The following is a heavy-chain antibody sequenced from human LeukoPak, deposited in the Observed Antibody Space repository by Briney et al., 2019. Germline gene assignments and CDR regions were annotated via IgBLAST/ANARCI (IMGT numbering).Heavy chain of an antibody. V-gene: IGHV3-23*01. D-gene: IGHD1-14*01. CDR3: AKGYTHGAFDI. CDR1: GFTFSGYA. J-gene: IGHJ3*02. Sequence: GGSLRLSCGASGFTFSGYAMDWVRQAPGKGLEWVSAISDSSAYIYYADSVRGRFTISRDNSRNTLYLQMNSLRVEDTALYYCAKGYTHGAFDIWGQGTMVTVSS. CDR2: ISDSSAYI.